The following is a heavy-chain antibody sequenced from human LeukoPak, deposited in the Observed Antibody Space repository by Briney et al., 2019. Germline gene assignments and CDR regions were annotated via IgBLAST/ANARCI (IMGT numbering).Heavy chain of an antibody. D-gene: IGHD3-22*01. V-gene: IGHV1-69*13. Sequence: SVKVSCKASGGTFSSYAISWVRQAPGQGLEWMGGIIPIFGTANYAQKFQGRVTITADESTSTAYMELSSLRSEDTAVYYCARNARIDSSGYYEWDYYYYMDVWAKGPRSPSP. J-gene: IGHJ6*03. CDR2: IIPIFGTA. CDR1: GGTFSSYA. CDR3: ARNARIDSSGYYEWDYYYYMDV.